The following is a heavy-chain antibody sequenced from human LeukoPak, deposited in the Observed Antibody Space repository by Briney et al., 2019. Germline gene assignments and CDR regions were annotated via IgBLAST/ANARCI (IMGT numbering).Heavy chain of an antibody. D-gene: IGHD2-2*01. CDR2: IIPIFGTA. CDR3: ARILGYCSSTSCSREAFDI. CDR1: GGTFSSYA. J-gene: IGHJ3*02. Sequence: GSSVKVSCKASGGTFSSYAISWVRQAPGQGLEWMRGIIPIFGTANYAQKFQGRVTITTDESTSTAYMELSSLRSEDTAVYYCARILGYCSSTSCSREAFDIWGQGTMVTVSS. V-gene: IGHV1-69*05.